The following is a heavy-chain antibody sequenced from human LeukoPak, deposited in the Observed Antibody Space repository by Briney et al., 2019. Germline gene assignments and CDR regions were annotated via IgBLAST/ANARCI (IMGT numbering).Heavy chain of an antibody. J-gene: IGHJ3*02. D-gene: IGHD6-19*01. CDR2: ISATSSYI. CDR1: GFTFSSYS. CDR3: ARDKTEQWLVLEAFDI. Sequence: GGSLRLSCAASGFTFSSYSMNWVRQTPGKGLEWVSSISATSSYIYYADSARGRFTISRDNAKNSLYLQMNSLRAEDTAVYYCARDKTEQWLVLEAFDIWGQGTVVTVS. V-gene: IGHV3-21*01.